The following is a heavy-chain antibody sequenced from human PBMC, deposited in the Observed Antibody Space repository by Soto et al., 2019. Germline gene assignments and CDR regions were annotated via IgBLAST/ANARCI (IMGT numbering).Heavy chain of an antibody. J-gene: IGHJ6*02. Sequence: GGSLRLSCAASGFTFSSYGMHWARQAPGKGLEWVAVISYDGSNKYYADSVKGRFTISRDNSKNTLYLQMNSLRAEDTAVYYCAKGVVYSYGFGDYGMDVWGQGTTVTVSS. D-gene: IGHD5-18*01. V-gene: IGHV3-30*18. CDR3: AKGVVYSYGFGDYGMDV. CDR1: GFTFSSYG. CDR2: ISYDGSNK.